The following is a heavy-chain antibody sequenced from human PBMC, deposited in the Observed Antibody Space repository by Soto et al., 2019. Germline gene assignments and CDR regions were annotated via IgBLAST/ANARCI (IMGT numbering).Heavy chain of an antibody. D-gene: IGHD3-22*01. CDR2: IWYDGSNK. CDR3: AREGDSSGYYFRSYFDY. Sequence: GGSLRLSCAASGFTFSSYGMHWVRQAPGKGLEWVAVIWYDGSNKYYADSVKGRFTISRDNSKNTLYLQMNSLRAEDTAVYYCAREGDSSGYYFRSYFDYWGQGTLVTVSS. CDR1: GFTFSSYG. V-gene: IGHV3-33*01. J-gene: IGHJ4*02.